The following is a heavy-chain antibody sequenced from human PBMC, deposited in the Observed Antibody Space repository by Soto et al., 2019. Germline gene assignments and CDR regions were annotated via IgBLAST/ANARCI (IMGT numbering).Heavy chain of an antibody. CDR1: GFTFSSYA. CDR2: ISGSGGST. D-gene: IGHD3-22*01. V-gene: IGHV3-23*01. Sequence: GGSLRLSCAASGFTFSSYALSWVRQAPGTGLEWVSVISGSGGSTYYADSVKGRFTISRDNSKNTLYLQMNSLRAEDTAVYYCAKEYDSSGYYYAANFDYWGQGTLVTVSS. CDR3: AKEYDSSGYYYAANFDY. J-gene: IGHJ4*02.